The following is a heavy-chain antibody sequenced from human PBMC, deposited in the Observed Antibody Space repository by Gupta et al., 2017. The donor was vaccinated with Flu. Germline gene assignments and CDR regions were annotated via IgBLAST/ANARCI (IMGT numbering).Heavy chain of an antibody. J-gene: IGHJ6*03. D-gene: IGHD3-3*01. Sequence: QVQLVESGGGVVQPGRSLSLFCAASGSTFSSYGMHWVRPAPGKGLEWVAVIWYDGSNKYYADSVKGRFTISRDNSKNTLYLQMNSLRAEDTAVYYCARVKEYDFWSGYYGGYYYYMDVWGKGTTVTVSS. CDR1: GSTFSSYG. CDR2: IWYDGSNK. V-gene: IGHV3-33*01. CDR3: ARVKEYDFWSGYYGGYYYYMDV.